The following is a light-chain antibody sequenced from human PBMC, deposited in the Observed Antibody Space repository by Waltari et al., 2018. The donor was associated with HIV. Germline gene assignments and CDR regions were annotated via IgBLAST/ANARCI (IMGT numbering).Light chain of an antibody. CDR1: QGIKTW. CDR3: QQANSFPHT. V-gene: IGKV1-12*01. CDR2: AAS. J-gene: IGKJ4*01. Sequence: DIQMAQSPSSVSASVGARVTITCRASQGIKTWLAWYQQRPAKAPTLLVYAASKLQSGVPARFNGSGSGLELTLTITDFQPNDSAIYYCQQANSFPHTFGGGTRVEI.